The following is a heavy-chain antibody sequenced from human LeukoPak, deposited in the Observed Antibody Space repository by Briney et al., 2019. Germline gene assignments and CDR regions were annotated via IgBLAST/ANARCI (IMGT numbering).Heavy chain of an antibody. CDR1: GFTFSSYA. Sequence: PGGSLRLSCAASGFTFSSYAMSWVRQAPGKGLEWVSAISGSGGSTYYADSVKGRFTISRDNSKNTLYLQMNSLGAEDTAVYYCAKDIAAAGLFDYWGQGTLVTVSS. D-gene: IGHD6-13*01. V-gene: IGHV3-23*01. J-gene: IGHJ4*02. CDR3: AKDIAAAGLFDY. CDR2: ISGSGGST.